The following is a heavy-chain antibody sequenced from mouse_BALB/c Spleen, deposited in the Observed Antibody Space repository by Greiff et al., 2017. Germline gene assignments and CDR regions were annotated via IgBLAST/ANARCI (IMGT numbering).Heavy chain of an antibody. CDR3: ARVGTARADYYAMDY. V-gene: IGHV3-6*02. CDR2: ISYDGSN. D-gene: IGHD3-2*01. J-gene: IGHJ4*01. CDR1: GYSITSGYY. Sequence: ESGPGLVKPSQSLSLTCSVTGYSITSGYYWNWIRQFPGNKLEWMGYISYDGSNNYNPSLKNRISITRDTSKNQFFLKLNSVTTEDTATYYCARVGTARADYYAMDYWGQGTSVTVSS.